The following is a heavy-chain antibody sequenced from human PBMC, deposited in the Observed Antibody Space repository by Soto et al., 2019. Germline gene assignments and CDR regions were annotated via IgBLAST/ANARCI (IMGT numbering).Heavy chain of an antibody. V-gene: IGHV4-34*01. J-gene: IGHJ6*02. CDR3: ARGLTYYDFWSGYSRGYYGMDV. CDR1: GGSFSGYY. D-gene: IGHD3-3*01. Sequence: SETLSLTCAVYGGSFSGYYWSWIRQPPGKGLEWIGEINHSGSTNYNPSLKSRVTISVDTSKNQFSLKLSPVTAADTAVYYCARGLTYYDFWSGYSRGYYGMDVWGQGTTVTV. CDR2: INHSGST.